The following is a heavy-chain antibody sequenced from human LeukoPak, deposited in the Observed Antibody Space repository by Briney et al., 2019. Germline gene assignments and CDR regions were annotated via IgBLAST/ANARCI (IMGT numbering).Heavy chain of an antibody. Sequence: GRSLRLSCAASGFTFSSYGMHWVRQAPGKGLEWVANIKQDGGEKFYVDSVKGRFTISRDNAKNSLYLQMSSLRAEDTAVYYCAREDHSNYNYWGQGTLVTVSS. CDR3: AREDHSNYNY. CDR1: GFTFSSYG. CDR2: IKQDGGEK. J-gene: IGHJ4*02. D-gene: IGHD4-11*01. V-gene: IGHV3-7*01.